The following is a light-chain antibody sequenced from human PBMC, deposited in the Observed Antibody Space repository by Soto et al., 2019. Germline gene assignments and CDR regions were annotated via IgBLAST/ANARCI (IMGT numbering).Light chain of an antibody. CDR1: QSVSNNY. Sequence: EIVLTQSPGTLSLSPGERATLSCRAIQSVSNNYLAWYQQKPGHAPGLLIYGASNRATGIPDRLSGSGSGTDFTLTISRLEPEDFAVYYCQQYGSSGTFGQGTKVDIK. CDR2: GAS. CDR3: QQYGSSGT. V-gene: IGKV3-20*01. J-gene: IGKJ1*01.